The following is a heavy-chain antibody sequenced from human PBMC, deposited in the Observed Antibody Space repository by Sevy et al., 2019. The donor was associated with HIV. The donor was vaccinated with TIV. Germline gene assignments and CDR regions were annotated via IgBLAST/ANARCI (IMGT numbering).Heavy chain of an antibody. Sequence: GGSLRLSCAASGFRFNNFGMYWVRQAPGKGLEGVAFIRYAGINKYYVDSVKGRSTISRDNSKDTLYLEMKSLRLEDTAIYYCAKGGSGGIDLDGMDIWGQGTTVTVSS. CDR2: IRYAGINK. D-gene: IGHD6-25*01. J-gene: IGHJ6*01. V-gene: IGHV3-30*02. CDR3: AKGGSGGIDLDGMDI. CDR1: GFRFNNFG.